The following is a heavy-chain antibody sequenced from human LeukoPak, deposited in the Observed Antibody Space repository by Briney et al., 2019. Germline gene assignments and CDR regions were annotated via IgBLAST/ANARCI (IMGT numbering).Heavy chain of an antibody. V-gene: IGHV1-69*13. CDR2: IIPIFGTA. D-gene: IGHD3-9*01. J-gene: IGHJ5*02. Sequence: GASVKVSCKASGYTFTSYYMHWVRQAPGQGLEWMGGIIPIFGTANYAQKFQGRVTITADESTSTAYMELSSLRSEDTAVYYCARDPFRPKKTILRYFGGFDPWGQGTLVTVSS. CDR3: ARDPFRPKKTILRYFGGFDP. CDR1: GYTFTSYY.